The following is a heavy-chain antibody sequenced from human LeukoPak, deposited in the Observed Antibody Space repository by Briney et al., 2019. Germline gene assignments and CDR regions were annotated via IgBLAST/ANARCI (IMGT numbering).Heavy chain of an antibody. D-gene: IGHD3-22*01. CDR3: ARGMDLYYYDSSGLDAFDI. CDR1: GFTFDDYG. V-gene: IGHV3-20*04. CDR2: INWNGGST. Sequence: RTGGSLRLSCAASGFTFDDYGMSWVRQAPGKGLEWVSGINWNGGSTGYADSVKGRFTISRDNAKNSLYLQMNSLRAEDTALYYCARGMDLYYYDSSGLDAFDIWGQGTMVTVSS. J-gene: IGHJ3*02.